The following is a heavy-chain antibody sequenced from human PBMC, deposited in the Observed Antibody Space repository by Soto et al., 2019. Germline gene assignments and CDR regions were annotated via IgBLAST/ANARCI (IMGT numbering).Heavy chain of an antibody. Sequence: PGGFLRLSCAASGFTFSSYGRHWVRQAPGKGLEWVAVISYDGSNKYYADSVKGRFTISRDNSKNTLYLQMNSLRAEDTAVYYCAKDALGYGDYVLYAFDIWGQGTMVTVSS. CDR2: ISYDGSNK. V-gene: IGHV3-30*18. J-gene: IGHJ3*02. D-gene: IGHD4-17*01. CDR3: AKDALGYGDYVLYAFDI. CDR1: GFTFSSYG.